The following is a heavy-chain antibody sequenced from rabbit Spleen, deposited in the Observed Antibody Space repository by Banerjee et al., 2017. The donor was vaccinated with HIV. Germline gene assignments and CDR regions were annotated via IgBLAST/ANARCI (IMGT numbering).Heavy chain of an antibody. D-gene: IGHD4-2*01. CDR1: GFSFSNKAV. Sequence: QEQLVESGGGLVKPEGSLKLSCTASGFSFSNKAVMCWVRQTPGKGLEWIACINAVTGKAGYASWSKGRFTFSKTSSIKVTSQMTSLTAAYTSTYFCAREWDWWCQVTLVTVS. CDR3: AREWDW. V-gene: IGHV1S45*01. J-gene: IGHJ6*01. CDR2: INAVTGKA.